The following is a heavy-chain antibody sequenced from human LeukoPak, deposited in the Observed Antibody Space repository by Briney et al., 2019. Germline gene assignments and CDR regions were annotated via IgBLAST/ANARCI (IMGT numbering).Heavy chain of an antibody. CDR2: INHSGST. V-gene: IGHV4-34*01. Sequence: SETLSLTCAVYGGSFSGYYWSWIRQPPGKGLEWVGEINHSGSTNYNPSLKSRVTISVDTSKNQFSLKLSSVTAADTAVYYCAGLYDFWSGSFDYWGQGTLVTVSS. CDR3: AGLYDFWSGSFDY. J-gene: IGHJ4*02. D-gene: IGHD3-3*01. CDR1: GGSFSGYY.